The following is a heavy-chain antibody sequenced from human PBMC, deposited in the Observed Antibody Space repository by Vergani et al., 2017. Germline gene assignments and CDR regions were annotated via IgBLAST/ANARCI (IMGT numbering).Heavy chain of an antibody. CDR2: INHSGST. Sequence: QVQLQQWGAGLLKPSETLSLTCAVYGGSFSGYYWSWIRQPPGKGLEWIGEINHSGSTNYNPSLKSRVTISVDTSKNQFSLKLSSVTAADTAVYYCARGARNSKLGMGDWGQGTLVTVSS. V-gene: IGHV4-34*01. J-gene: IGHJ4*02. D-gene: IGHD7-27*01. CDR1: GGSFSGYY. CDR3: ARGARNSKLGMGD.